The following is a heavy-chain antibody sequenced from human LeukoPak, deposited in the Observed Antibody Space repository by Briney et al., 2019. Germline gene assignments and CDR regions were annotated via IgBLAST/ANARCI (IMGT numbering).Heavy chain of an antibody. CDR1: GFTFSSYE. CDR2: ISSSGSTI. D-gene: IGHD5-18*01. J-gene: IGHJ4*02. Sequence: GGSLRLSCAASGFTFSSYEMNWVRQAPGKGLEWVSYISSSGSTIYYADSVRGRFTVSRDSAKSSLYLQMNSLRAEDTAVYYCASVSGRGYSFGWNDYWGQGTLVTVSS. V-gene: IGHV3-48*03. CDR3: ASVSGRGYSFGWNDY.